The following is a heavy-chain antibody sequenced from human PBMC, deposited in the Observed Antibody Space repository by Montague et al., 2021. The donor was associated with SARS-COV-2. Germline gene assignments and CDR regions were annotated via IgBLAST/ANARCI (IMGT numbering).Heavy chain of an antibody. CDR1: GASINDYY. CDR2: VNTAVRT. Sequence: SETLSLTCNVSGASINDYYWNWLRQSPGKRLEWIGYVNTAVRTSYNPSLKGRVTISLDTSKNQFSLKLTSMTAADAAVYFCARRAAGGLFYFDYWGLGTLVSVSS. J-gene: IGHJ4*02. CDR3: ARRAAGGLFYFDY. D-gene: IGHD6-13*01. V-gene: IGHV4-59*01.